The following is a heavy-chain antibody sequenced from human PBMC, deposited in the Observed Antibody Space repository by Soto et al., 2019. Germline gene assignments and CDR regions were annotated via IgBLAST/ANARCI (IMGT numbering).Heavy chain of an antibody. Sequence: PSETLSLTCAVSGGSFSGYYWTWIRQPPGKGLEWIGEINHSGSTNYNPSLKSRVTISIDTSKNQFSLNVSSVTAADTAVYYCARGPKKLIYRGRGXLVTVSS. D-gene: IGHD1-1*01. J-gene: IGHJ4*02. CDR2: INHSGST. CDR1: GGSFSGYY. CDR3: ARGPKKLIY. V-gene: IGHV4-34*01.